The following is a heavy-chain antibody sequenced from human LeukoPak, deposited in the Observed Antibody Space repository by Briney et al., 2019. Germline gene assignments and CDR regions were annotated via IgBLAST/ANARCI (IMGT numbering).Heavy chain of an antibody. Sequence: ASVKVSCKASGGTFSSYAISWVRQAPGQGLEWMGGIIPIFGTANYAQKFQGRVTITADEPTSTAYMELSSLRSEDTAVYYCARGAAAGTGADYWGQGILVTVSS. D-gene: IGHD6-13*01. CDR3: ARGAAAGTGADY. V-gene: IGHV1-69*13. J-gene: IGHJ4*02. CDR1: GGTFSSYA. CDR2: IIPIFGTA.